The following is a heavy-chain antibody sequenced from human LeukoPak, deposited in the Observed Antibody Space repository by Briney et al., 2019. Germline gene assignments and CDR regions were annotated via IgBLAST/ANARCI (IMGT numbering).Heavy chain of an antibody. CDR1: GGSISSYY. CDR2: TYYSGST. J-gene: IGHJ4*02. CDR3: ARGLRYSYGEGVDY. V-gene: IGHV4-59*01. D-gene: IGHD5-18*01. Sequence: SETLSLTCTVSGGSISSYYWSWIRQPPGKGLEWIGYTYYSGSTNYNPSLKSRVTISVDTSKNQFSLKLSSVTAADTAVYYCARGLRYSYGEGVDYWGQGTLVTVSS.